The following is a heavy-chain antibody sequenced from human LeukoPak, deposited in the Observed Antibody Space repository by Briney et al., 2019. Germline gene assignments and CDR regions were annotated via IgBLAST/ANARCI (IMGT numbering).Heavy chain of an antibody. CDR1: GGSISSSY. J-gene: IGHJ3*02. V-gene: IGHV4-59*01. D-gene: IGHD7-27*01. CDR2: IYYSGST. Sequence: PSETLSLTCTVSGGSISSSYWSWIRQPPGKGLELIGFIYYSGSTNYNPSLKSRVTISVDTSKNQFSLRLTSVTAADTAVYYCAGATNWGSYAFDIWGQGTMVTVSS. CDR3: AGATNWGSYAFDI.